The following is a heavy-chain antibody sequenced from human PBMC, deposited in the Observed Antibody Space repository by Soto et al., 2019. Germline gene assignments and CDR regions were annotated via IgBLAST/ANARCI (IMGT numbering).Heavy chain of an antibody. CDR3: AKAYYDASGVVDS. CDR2: ISYDGGKK. V-gene: IGHV3-30*18. CDR1: GFRFSSYD. D-gene: IGHD3-22*01. J-gene: IGHJ4*02. Sequence: PGVSLSLSCAASGFRFSSYDMHWVRQAPGKGLEWVAVISYDGGKKFYGGSVKGRFTISRETSKNTLFLQMNSLRIEDTAVYYCAKAYYDASGVVDSWGQGALVTVSS.